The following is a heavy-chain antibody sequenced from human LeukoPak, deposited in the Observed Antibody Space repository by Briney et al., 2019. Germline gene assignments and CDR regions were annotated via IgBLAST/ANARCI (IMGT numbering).Heavy chain of an antibody. CDR2: IYSGGST. V-gene: IGHV3-66*01. D-gene: IGHD2-2*01. CDR3: ARLTCSSTSCYYSYMDV. J-gene: IGHJ6*03. Sequence: HGGSPRLSCAASGFTVSSNYMSWVRQAPGKGLEWVSVIYSGGSTYYADSVKGRFTISRDNAKNSLYLQMNSLRAEDTAVYYCARLTCSSTSCYYSYMDVWGKGTTVTVSS. CDR1: GFTVSSNY.